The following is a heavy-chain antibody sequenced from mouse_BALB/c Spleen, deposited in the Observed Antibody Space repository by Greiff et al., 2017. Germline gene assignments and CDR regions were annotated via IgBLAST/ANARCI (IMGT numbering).Heavy chain of an antibody. Sequence: VQLQQSGPELVKPGASVKMSCKASGYTFTSYVMHWVKQKPGQGLEWIGYINPYNDGTKYNEKFKGKATLTSDKSSSTTYMELSSLTSEDSAIEYSARSYYESNGYFDVWGAGTTVTVSS. D-gene: IGHD2-5*01. J-gene: IGHJ1*01. V-gene: IGHV1-14*01. CDR2: INPYNDGT. CDR3: ARSYYESNGYFDV. CDR1: GYTFTSYV.